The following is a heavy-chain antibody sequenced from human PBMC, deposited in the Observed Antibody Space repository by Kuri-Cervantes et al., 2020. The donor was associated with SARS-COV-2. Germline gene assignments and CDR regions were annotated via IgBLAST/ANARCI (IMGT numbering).Heavy chain of an antibody. CDR3: ARGGYQDAFDI. J-gene: IGHJ3*02. CDR1: DESFSGYY. CDR2: ISHIGST. D-gene: IGHD2-2*01. Sequence: ESLKISCAVHDESFSGYYWSWIRQPPGKGLEWIGEISHIGSTNYNPSLKSRLTISVDTSKNQFSLKLSSVTAADTAVYYCARGGYQDAFDIWGQGTMVTVSS. V-gene: IGHV4-34*01.